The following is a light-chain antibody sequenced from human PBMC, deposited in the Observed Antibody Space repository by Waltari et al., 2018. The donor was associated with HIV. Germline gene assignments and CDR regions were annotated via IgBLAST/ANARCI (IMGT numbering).Light chain of an antibody. CDR2: GAS. CDR3: QQYDTSPWT. J-gene: IGKJ1*01. V-gene: IGKV3-20*01. Sequence: VLTQSPGTLSVSPGERATLSCRASQSVSSNYLAWYQQKPGQAPRLLMYGASSRATGIPDRFSGGGSGTDFTLTISRLEPEDFAVYFCQQYDTSPWTFGQGTKVEIK. CDR1: QSVSSNY.